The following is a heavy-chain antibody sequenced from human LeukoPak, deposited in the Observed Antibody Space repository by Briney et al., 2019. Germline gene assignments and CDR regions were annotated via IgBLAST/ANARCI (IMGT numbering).Heavy chain of an antibody. V-gene: IGHV4-39*01. CDR3: ARHGLEMATRD. CDR1: GGSISTSSYF. Sequence: SETLSLTFTVSGGSISTSSYFWGWIRQPPGKGLEWIGSIYYSGITFYNPSLKSRLTISVDTSKNQFSLKLSSVTAADTAVYYCARHGLEMATRDWGQGTLVTVSS. D-gene: IGHD5-24*01. J-gene: IGHJ4*02. CDR2: IYYSGIT.